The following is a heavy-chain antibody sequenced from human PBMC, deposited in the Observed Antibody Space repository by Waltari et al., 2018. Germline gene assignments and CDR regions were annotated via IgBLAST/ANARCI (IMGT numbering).Heavy chain of an antibody. V-gene: IGHV4-39*07. J-gene: IGHJ4*02. CDR3: ARESGRDYYLDY. CDR1: GGSISSSSYY. Sequence: QLQLQESGPGLVKPSETLSLTCTVSGGSISSSSYYWGWIRQSPGKGLGWIGIPHYRGSTRYNPSLRSRVTISVDTSKNQFSLKLSSVTAADTAVYYCARESGRDYYLDYWGQGTLVTVSS. D-gene: IGHD3-10*01. CDR2: PHYRGST.